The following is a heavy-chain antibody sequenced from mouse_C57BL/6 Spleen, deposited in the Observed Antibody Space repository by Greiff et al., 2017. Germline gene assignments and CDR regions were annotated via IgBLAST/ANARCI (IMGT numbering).Heavy chain of an antibody. Sequence: QVQLQQSGAELVRPGTSVKMSCKASGYTFTNYWIGWAKQRPGHGLEWIGDIYPGGGYTNYNEKFKGKATLTADKSSSTASMQFSSLTSEDSAIYYCAGWCLSVYDGYLYYFDYWGQGTTRTVSS. CDR1: GYTFTNYW. V-gene: IGHV1-63*01. CDR2: IYPGGGYT. CDR3: AGWCLSVYDGYLYYFDY. J-gene: IGHJ2*01. D-gene: IGHD2-3*01.